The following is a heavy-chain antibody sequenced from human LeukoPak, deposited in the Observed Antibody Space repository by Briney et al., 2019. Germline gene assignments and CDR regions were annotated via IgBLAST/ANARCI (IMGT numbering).Heavy chain of an antibody. CDR2: IFYSGST. D-gene: IGHD6-19*01. V-gene: IGHV4-39*07. CDR3: ARDCRIPIVAGMIWFDP. CDR1: SGSISTSNYY. Sequence: PSETLSLTCTVSSGSISTSNYYWGWVRQPPGKALEWIGNIFYSGSTYYSPSLKSRVTISLDTSRNQFSLKLSSVTAADTAVYYCARDCRIPIVAGMIWFDPWGQGTLVTVSS. J-gene: IGHJ5*02.